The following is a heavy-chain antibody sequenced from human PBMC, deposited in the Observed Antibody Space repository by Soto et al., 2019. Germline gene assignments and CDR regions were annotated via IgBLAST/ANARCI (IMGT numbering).Heavy chain of an antibody. J-gene: IGHJ4*02. CDR3: ARGTGRSTSIFDY. CDR1: GFTFSSYG. V-gene: IGHV3-33*01. D-gene: IGHD2-2*01. Sequence: GGSLRLSCAASGFTFSSYGMHWVRQAPGKGLEWVAVIWYDGSNKYYADSVKGRFTIPRDNSKNTLYLQMNSLRAEDTAVYYCARGTGRSTSIFDYWGQGTLVT. CDR2: IWYDGSNK.